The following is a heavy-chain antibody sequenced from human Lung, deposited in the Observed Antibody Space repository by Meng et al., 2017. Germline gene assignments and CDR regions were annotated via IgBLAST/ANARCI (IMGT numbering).Heavy chain of an antibody. Sequence: QVQLHESGPGPVKPAGTLSLTCGVSGGSISSSNWWSWVRQPPGKGLEWIGEIYHSGGTKYNPSLKSRVTISVDKSKNQFSLKLSSVTAADTAVYYCARDEDISAAGKLFGDYWGQGTLVTVSS. CDR3: ARDEDISAAGKLFGDY. CDR2: IYHSGGT. D-gene: IGHD6-25*01. J-gene: IGHJ4*02. CDR1: GGSISSSNW. V-gene: IGHV4-4*02.